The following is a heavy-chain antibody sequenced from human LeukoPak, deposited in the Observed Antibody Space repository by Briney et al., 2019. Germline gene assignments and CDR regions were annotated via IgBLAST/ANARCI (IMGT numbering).Heavy chain of an antibody. CDR1: GFTFSSYA. J-gene: IGHJ4*02. D-gene: IGHD5-18*01. Sequence: SGGSLRLSCAASGFTFSSYAVSWVRQAPGKGLEWVSGISGSGGSTYYADSVKGRFTISRDNSKNTLYLQMNSLRAEDTAVYYCARGSNYGFDYWGQGALVTVSS. CDR3: ARGSNYGFDY. V-gene: IGHV3-23*01. CDR2: ISGSGGST.